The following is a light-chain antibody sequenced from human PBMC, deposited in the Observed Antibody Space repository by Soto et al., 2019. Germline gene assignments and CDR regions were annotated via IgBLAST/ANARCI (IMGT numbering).Light chain of an antibody. CDR2: DAS. J-gene: IGKJ1*01. CDR1: QSINTF. CDR3: QQRRSWPPTIT. V-gene: IGKV3-11*01. Sequence: EIVMTQSPATLSVSPGERATISCRASQSINTFLSWYQHRPGQAPRLLIYDASYRAIDIPPRFSGSGSGTDFTLTISSLEPEDFAVYYCQQRRSWPPTITFGQGTKVDIK.